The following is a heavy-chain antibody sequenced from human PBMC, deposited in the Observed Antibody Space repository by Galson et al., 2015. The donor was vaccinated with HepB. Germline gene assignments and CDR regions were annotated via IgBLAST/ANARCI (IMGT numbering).Heavy chain of an antibody. CDR3: ARGGPGDYDFWSGLDY. CDR2: IYSGGST. D-gene: IGHD3-3*01. Sequence: SLRLSCAASGFTVSSNYVSWVRQAPGKGLEWVSVIYSGGSTYYADSVKGRFTISRDNSKNTLYLQMNSLRAEDTAVYYCARGGPGDYDFWSGLDYWGQGTLVTVSS. CDR1: GFTVSSNY. V-gene: IGHV3-66*01. J-gene: IGHJ4*02.